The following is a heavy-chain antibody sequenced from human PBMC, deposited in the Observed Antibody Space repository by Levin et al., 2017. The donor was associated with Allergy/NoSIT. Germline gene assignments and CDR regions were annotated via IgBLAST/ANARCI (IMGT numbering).Heavy chain of an antibody. J-gene: IGHJ6*03. CDR2: IYPGDSDT. V-gene: IGHV5-51*01. CDR1: GYSFTSYW. CDR3: ARRGTRDYYYYMDV. Sequence: GGSLRLSCQRSGYSFTSYWIGWVRQMPGKGLEWLGIIYPGDSDTRYSPSFQGQVTISADKSNSTAYLQWSSLRASDTDIYYCARRGTRDYYYYMDVWGKGTTVTVSS. D-gene: IGHD1-1*01.